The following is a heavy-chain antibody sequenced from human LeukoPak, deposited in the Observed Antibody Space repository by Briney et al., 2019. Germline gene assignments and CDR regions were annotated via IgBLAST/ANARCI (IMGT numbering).Heavy chain of an antibody. D-gene: IGHD4-17*01. CDR2: IIPIFGTA. CDR3: ASGANYGDYVTAFDI. V-gene: IGHV1-69*06. Sequence: VASVKVSCKASGGTFSSYAISWVRQAPGQGLEWMGGIIPIFGTANYAQKFQGRVTITADKSTSTAYMELSSLRSEDTAVYYCASGANYGDYVTAFDIWGQGTMVTVSS. CDR1: GGTFSSYA. J-gene: IGHJ3*02.